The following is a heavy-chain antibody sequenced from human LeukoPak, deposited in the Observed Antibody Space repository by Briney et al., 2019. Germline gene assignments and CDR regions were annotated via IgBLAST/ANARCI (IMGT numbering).Heavy chain of an antibody. V-gene: IGHV7-4-1*02. CDR1: GYTFTTYA. D-gene: IGHD3-10*01. CDR3: ARERNLWFGELSSYYYYMDV. J-gene: IGHJ6*03. CDR2: INTNTGNP. Sequence: ASVKVSCKASGYTFTTYAMNWVRQAPGQGLEWMGWINTNTGNPTYAQGFTGRFVFSLDTSVSTAYLQISSLKAEDTAVYYCARERNLWFGELSSYYYYMDVWGKGTTVTVSS.